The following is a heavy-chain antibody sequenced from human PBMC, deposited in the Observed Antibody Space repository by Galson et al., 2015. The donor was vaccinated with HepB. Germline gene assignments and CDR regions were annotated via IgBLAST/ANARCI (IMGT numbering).Heavy chain of an antibody. V-gene: IGHV4-59*01. CDR1: GGSISSYY. J-gene: IGHJ4*02. CDR2: IYYSGST. Sequence: QVQLQESGPGLVKPSETLSLTCTVSGGSISSYYWSWIRQPPGKGLEWIGYIYYSGSTNYNPSLKSRVTISVDTSKNQFSLKLSSVTAADTAVYYCARGSGSSLDYWGQGTLVTVSS. CDR3: ARGSGSSLDY. D-gene: IGHD3-10*01.